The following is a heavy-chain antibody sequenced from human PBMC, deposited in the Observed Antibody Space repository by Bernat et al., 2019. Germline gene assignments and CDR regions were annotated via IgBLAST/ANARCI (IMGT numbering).Heavy chain of an antibody. CDR2: ISYDGSNK. J-gene: IGHJ2*01. CDR1: GFTFSSYG. V-gene: IGHV3-30*19. Sequence: QEQLVESGGGVVQPGRSLRLSCAASGFTFSSYGMHWVRQAPSKGLEWVAVISYDGSNKYYADSVKGRFTISRDNSKNTLYLQMNSLRAEDTAVYYCARVVNLYWYFDLWGRGTLVTVSS. CDR3: ARVVNLYWYFDL. D-gene: IGHD3-22*01.